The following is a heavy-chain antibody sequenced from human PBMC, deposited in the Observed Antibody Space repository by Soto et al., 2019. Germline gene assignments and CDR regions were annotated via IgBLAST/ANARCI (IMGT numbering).Heavy chain of an antibody. CDR3: ARHGGYSGYDFVDY. D-gene: IGHD5-12*01. CDR2: ISNSGST. V-gene: IGHV4-59*08. Sequence: SETLSLTCTVSGGSISSSYWGWIRQPPGKGLEWIGYISNSGSTNYNPSLKSRVTISVDTSKKQFSLKLSSVTAADTAVYYCARHGGYSGYDFVDYRGQGTPVTGSS. J-gene: IGHJ4*02. CDR1: GGSISSSY.